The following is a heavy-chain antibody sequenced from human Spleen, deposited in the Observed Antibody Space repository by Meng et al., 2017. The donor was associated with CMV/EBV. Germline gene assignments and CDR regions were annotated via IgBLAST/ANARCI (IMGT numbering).Heavy chain of an antibody. CDR2: ISWDSGRI. J-gene: IGHJ4*02. CDR1: GFIFDDYG. V-gene: IGHV3-9*01. Sequence: SLKISCAASGFIFDDYGMSWVRQAPGKGLEWVPGISWDSGRIGYADSVKGRFTISRDNAKTSLYLLMNSLRAEDTALYYCAKDIQRGGYDSGSFDYWGQGTLVTVSS. D-gene: IGHD5-12*01. CDR3: AKDIQRGGYDSGSFDY.